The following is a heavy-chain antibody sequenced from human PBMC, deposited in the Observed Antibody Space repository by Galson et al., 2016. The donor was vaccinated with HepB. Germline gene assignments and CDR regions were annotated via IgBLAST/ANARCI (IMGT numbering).Heavy chain of an antibody. Sequence: SLRLSCAASGFTFSSYSMNWVRQAPGKGLEWVSYLSSGAIYYSDSVKGRFTISGDNAKNSLYLQMNSLRAEDTAVYYCARDHLWAFDYWGQGTLVTVSS. J-gene: IGHJ4*02. CDR2: LSSGAI. CDR3: ARDHLWAFDY. V-gene: IGHV3-48*04. D-gene: IGHD7-27*01. CDR1: GFTFSSYS.